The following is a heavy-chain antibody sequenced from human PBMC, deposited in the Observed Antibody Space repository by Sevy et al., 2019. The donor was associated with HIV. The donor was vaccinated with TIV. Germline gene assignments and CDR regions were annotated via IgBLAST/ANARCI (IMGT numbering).Heavy chain of an antibody. D-gene: IGHD6-19*01. CDR2: IYTSGYT. CDR1: GGSISSGSYY. V-gene: IGHV4-61*02. J-gene: IGHJ4*02. Sequence: SETLSLTCTVSGGSISSGSYYWSWIRQPAGKGLEWIGRIYTSGYTNYNPSLKSRVTISVDTSKNQFSLKLSSVTAADTAVYYCAREWPGAVAVLHFDYWGQGTLVTVSS. CDR3: AREWPGAVAVLHFDY.